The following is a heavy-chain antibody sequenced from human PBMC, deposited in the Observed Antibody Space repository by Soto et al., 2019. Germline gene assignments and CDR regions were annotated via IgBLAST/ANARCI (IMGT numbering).Heavy chain of an antibody. J-gene: IGHJ3*01. D-gene: IGHD2-15*01. CDR2: IFHGGNT. V-gene: IGHV4-38-2*01. CDR1: GFFISSGNY. Sequence: SETLSLTCAVSGFFISSGNYWGWIRKPPGKGLEWIGSIFHGGNTYYNPSLKSRVTISVDMSKNQFSLKLNSVTAADTAVYYCARARWYDAFDVWGQGTMVTVSS. CDR3: ARARWYDAFDV.